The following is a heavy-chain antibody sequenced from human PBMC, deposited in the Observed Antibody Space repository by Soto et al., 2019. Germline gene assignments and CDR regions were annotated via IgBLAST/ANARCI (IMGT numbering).Heavy chain of an antibody. CDR3: ARGGYYDNSWGKLSHYGLDV. Sequence: QVQLAQSANEVKKPGASVRVSCKAAGYTFISYGIAWVRQAPGQGLEWMGWISPYNDYTVYAQKFQGRVRMTADTSTRTGYMELRGLESDDTDVYYCARGGYYDNSWGKLSHYGLDVW. CDR1: GYTFISYG. CDR2: ISPYNDYT. J-gene: IGHJ6*01. V-gene: IGHV1-18*01. D-gene: IGHD3-16*01.